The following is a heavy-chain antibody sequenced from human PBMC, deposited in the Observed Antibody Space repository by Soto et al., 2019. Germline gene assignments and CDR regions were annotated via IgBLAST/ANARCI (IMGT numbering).Heavy chain of an antibody. CDR3: AKDHKPSQLWFGELFEYFQH. V-gene: IGHV3-23*01. Sequence: EVQLLESGGGLVQPGGSLRLSCAASGFTFSSYAMSWVRQAPGKGLEWVSAISGGGGSTYYADSVKGRFTISRDNSKNTLYLQMNSLRAEDTAVYYCAKDHKPSQLWFGELFEYFQHWGQGTLVTVSS. CDR1: GFTFSSYA. CDR2: ISGGGGST. D-gene: IGHD3-10*01. J-gene: IGHJ1*01.